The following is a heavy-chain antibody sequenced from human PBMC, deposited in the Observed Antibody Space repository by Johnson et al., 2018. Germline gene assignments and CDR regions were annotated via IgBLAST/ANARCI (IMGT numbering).Heavy chain of an antibody. Sequence: QVQLVQSGGGVVQPGRSLRLSCAASGFSFSSYAMHWVRQAPGKGLEWMAAISYDGSTNYYADSVPGRFTISRDNSKNTRYVQRNSLRTEDTAVDYGARARTVTGGACEMWCQGTMVTVSS. CDR2: ISYDGSTN. D-gene: IGHD4-17*01. J-gene: IGHJ3*02. CDR3: ARARTVTGGACEM. V-gene: IGHV3-30*01. CDR1: GFSFSSYA.